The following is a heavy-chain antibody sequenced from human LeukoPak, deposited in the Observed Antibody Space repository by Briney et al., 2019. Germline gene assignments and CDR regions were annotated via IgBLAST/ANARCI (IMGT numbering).Heavy chain of an antibody. CDR2: IVVGSGNS. Sequence: GTSVKVSCKASRFTFSSSAVQWVRQARGQRLEWIGWIVVGSGNSNYAQKFQERVTITRDMSTSTAYMELSSLRSDDTAVYYCAAATGATAGSYAFDIWGQGTMVTVSS. CDR1: RFTFSSSA. CDR3: AAATGATAGSYAFDI. J-gene: IGHJ3*02. D-gene: IGHD1-26*01. V-gene: IGHV1-58*01.